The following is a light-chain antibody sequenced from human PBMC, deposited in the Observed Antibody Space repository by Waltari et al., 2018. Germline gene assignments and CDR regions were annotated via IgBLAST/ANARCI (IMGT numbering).Light chain of an antibody. J-gene: IGLJ1*01. CDR1: RSHLGSNY. V-gene: IGLV1-47*01. CDR3: ASWDDSHYV. CDR2: RNN. Sequence: QSVLTQPPSASATPGQRVIISCSGSRSHLGSNYLYWYQQPPGTAPKRLIYRNNERPSGVSDRFSASKSGTSASLVISGLRSEDEAVYYCASWDDSHYVFGPGTTVTVL.